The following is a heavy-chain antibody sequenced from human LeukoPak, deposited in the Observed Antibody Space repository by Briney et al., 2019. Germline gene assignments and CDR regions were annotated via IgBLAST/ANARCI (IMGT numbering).Heavy chain of an antibody. J-gene: IGHJ4*02. CDR2: IYNSGST. CDR3: ARDSKDSYFHY. Sequence: PSETLSLTCTVSGGSISSYSWTWIRQPAGKGLEWIGRIYNSGSTDYSPSLKSRVTMSADTSKNQFSLKVTSVTAADTAVYYCARDSKDSYFHYWGQGTLVTVSS. V-gene: IGHV4-4*07. CDR1: GGSISSYS.